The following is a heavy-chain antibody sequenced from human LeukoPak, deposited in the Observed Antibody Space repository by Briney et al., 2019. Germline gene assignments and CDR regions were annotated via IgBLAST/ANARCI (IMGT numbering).Heavy chain of an antibody. D-gene: IGHD4-23*01. V-gene: IGHV3-53*01. CDR1: GFTVSSHY. CDR3: AKTLSSYGGSDY. Sequence: GGSLRLSCAASGFTVSSHYMSWVRQAPGKGLEWVSLIYSSGSTFYADSVRGRFTISRDNSKNTLYLQMNSLRPEDTAVYYCAKTLSSYGGSDYWGQGTLVTVSS. CDR2: IYSSGST. J-gene: IGHJ4*02.